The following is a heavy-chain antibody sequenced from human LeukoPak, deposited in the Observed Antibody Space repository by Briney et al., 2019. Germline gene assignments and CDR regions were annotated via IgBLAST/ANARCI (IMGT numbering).Heavy chain of an antibody. CDR3: ARAPRNSSTMLDY. V-gene: IGHV1-46*01. CDR1: GYTFTNYW. D-gene: IGHD6-13*01. J-gene: IGHJ4*02. CDR2: INPNDGST. Sequence: ASVKVSCKASGYTFTNYWIQWVRQAPGQGPEWVALINPNDGSTTYAHKFQGRVTMTRDTSTSTVYMDLSSLTSEDTAVYYCARAPRNSSTMLDYWGQGTLVTVSS.